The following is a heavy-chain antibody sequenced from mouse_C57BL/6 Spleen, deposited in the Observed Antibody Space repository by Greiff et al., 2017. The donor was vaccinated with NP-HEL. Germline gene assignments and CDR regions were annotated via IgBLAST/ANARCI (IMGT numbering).Heavy chain of an antibody. CDR3: ARSLNWAFDY. D-gene: IGHD4-1*01. J-gene: IGHJ2*01. Sequence: VQLKESGGGLVQPGGSLSLSCAASGFTFTDYYMSWVRQPPGKALEWLGFIRNKANGYTTEYSASVKGRFTISRDNSQSILYLQMNALRAEDSATYYCARSLNWAFDYWGQGTTLTVSS. V-gene: IGHV7-3*01. CDR1: GFTFTDYY. CDR2: IRNKANGYTT.